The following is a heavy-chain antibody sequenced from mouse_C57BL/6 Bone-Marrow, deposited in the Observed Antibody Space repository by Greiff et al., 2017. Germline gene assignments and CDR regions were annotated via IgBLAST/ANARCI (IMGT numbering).Heavy chain of an antibody. CDR3: TLITTVVYYYAMDY. CDR2: IDPENGDT. D-gene: IGHD1-1*01. Sequence: VQLQQSGAELVRPGASVQLSCTASGFNIKDDYMHWVKQRPEQGLEWIGWIDPENGDTEYASKFQGKATITADTSSNTAYLQLSSLASEDTAVYYCTLITTVVYYYAMDYWGQGTSVTVSS. J-gene: IGHJ4*01. CDR1: GFNIKDDY. V-gene: IGHV14-4*01.